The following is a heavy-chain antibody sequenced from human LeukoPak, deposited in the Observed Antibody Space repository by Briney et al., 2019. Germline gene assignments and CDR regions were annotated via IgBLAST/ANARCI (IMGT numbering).Heavy chain of an antibody. CDR1: GFTFSIYA. D-gene: IGHD3-22*01. J-gene: IGHJ3*02. Sequence: GGSLRLSCAASGFTFSIYAMSWGRQAPGRGLEWVSSISSSSSYIYYAGSVKGRFTTSRDNAKNSLYLQMNSLRAEETAVYYCARELPWIVVGGDAFDIWGQGTMVTVSS. V-gene: IGHV3-21*01. CDR2: ISSSSSYI. CDR3: ARELPWIVVGGDAFDI.